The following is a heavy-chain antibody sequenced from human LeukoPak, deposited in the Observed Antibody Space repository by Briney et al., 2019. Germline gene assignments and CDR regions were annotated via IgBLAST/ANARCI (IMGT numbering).Heavy chain of an antibody. J-gene: IGHJ4*01. D-gene: IGHD2-21*02. V-gene: IGHV3-30*02. Sequence: GGSLRLSCAASGFSFSSNDMHWVRQAPGKGLEWVAFIRYDGSHEHYIESVKGRFTVSRDNSKNTLYLQMNSLRVDDTAVYFCAKEVRVVTAILYFDHWGQGSLVRLL. CDR1: GFSFSSND. CDR2: IRYDGSHE. CDR3: AKEVRVVTAILYFDH.